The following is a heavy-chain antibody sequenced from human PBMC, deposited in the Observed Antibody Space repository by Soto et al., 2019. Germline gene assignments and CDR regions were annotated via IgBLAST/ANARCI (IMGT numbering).Heavy chain of an antibody. J-gene: IGHJ4*02. Sequence: GGSLRLSCAASGFTFSSYSMNWVRQAPGKGLEWVSYISSSSSTIYYADSVKGRFTISRDNAKNSLYLQMNSLRAEDTAVYYCARVYGIAVAGTLDYWGQGTLVTVSS. CDR3: ARVYGIAVAGTLDY. D-gene: IGHD6-19*01. V-gene: IGHV3-48*01. CDR2: ISSSSSTI. CDR1: GFTFSSYS.